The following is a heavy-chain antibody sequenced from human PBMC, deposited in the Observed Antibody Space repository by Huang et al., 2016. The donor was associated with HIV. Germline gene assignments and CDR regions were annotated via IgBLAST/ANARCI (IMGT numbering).Heavy chain of an antibody. CDR2: IYYNGRT. Sequence: QVQLQESGPGLVKPSQTLSLTCTVSGGLIRSGGYYWSWIRQPPGKGLEWIGNIYYNGRTYYNPSLRSRVAISVDTSKNQFSLKLTSVTPADTAVFFCARSLYDASGSSLNYFDYWGQGTLVTVSS. D-gene: IGHD3-22*01. CDR3: ARSLYDASGSSLNYFDY. V-gene: IGHV4-30-4*08. J-gene: IGHJ4*02. CDR1: GGLIRSGGYY.